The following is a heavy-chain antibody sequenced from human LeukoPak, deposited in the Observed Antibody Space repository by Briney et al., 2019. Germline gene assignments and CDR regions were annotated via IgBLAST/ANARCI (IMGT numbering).Heavy chain of an antibody. CDR2: ISNDGGGT. J-gene: IGHJ5*02. V-gene: IGHV3-23*01. D-gene: IGHD3-22*01. CDR3: AKGSSGYFADL. CDR1: GFIFNNYG. Sequence: GGSLRLSCAASGFIFNNYGLIWVRQAPGKGLEWVSAISNDGGGTQYADFVEGRFTISRDNSKNTLFLQMSSLRAEDTALYYRAKGSSGYFADLWGQGTLVTVSS.